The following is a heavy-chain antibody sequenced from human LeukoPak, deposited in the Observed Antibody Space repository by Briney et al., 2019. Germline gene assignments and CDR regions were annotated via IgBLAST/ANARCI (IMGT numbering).Heavy chain of an antibody. CDR3: ARHHETYYYDSSLFDY. J-gene: IGHJ4*02. Sequence: PSETLSLTCTVSGGSISSSSYYWGWLRQPPGKGLEWIGSIYYSGSTYYNPSLKSRVTISVDTSKNQFSLKLSSVTAADTAVYYCARHHETYYYDSSLFDYWGQGTLVTVSS. CDR2: IYYSGST. D-gene: IGHD3-22*01. CDR1: GGSISSSSYY. V-gene: IGHV4-39*01.